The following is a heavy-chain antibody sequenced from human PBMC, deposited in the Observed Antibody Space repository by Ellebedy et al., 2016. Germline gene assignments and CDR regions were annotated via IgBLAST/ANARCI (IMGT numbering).Heavy chain of an antibody. D-gene: IGHD3-22*01. CDR1: GFTFSRFD. CDR2: ISNDGNDE. J-gene: IGHJ6*02. Sequence: GGSLRLSXAASGFTFSRFDIHWVRQAQGKGLEWVAAISNDGNDENYGASVKGRFSISRDNSKNRVYLQMSSLRVEDTAVYSCARVRSPDYSTNYDLDVWGQGTTVTVSS. V-gene: IGHV3-30*03. CDR3: ARVRSPDYSTNYDLDV.